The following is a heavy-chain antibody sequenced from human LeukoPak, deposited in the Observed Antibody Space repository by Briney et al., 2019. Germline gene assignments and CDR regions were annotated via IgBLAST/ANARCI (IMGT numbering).Heavy chain of an antibody. J-gene: IGHJ6*03. V-gene: IGHV3-30*02. CDR2: IRYDGSNK. D-gene: IGHD3-10*01. CDR1: GFTFSTYG. Sequence: PGGSLRLSCAASGFTFSTYGMHWVRQAPGKGLEWVAFIRYDGSNKYYVDSVKGRFTISRDNSKNTLYLQMNSLRAEDTAVYYCARDPGILVRGSRRGYDGNYYHMDVWGKGTMVTITS. CDR3: ARDPGILVRGSRRGYDGNYYHMDV.